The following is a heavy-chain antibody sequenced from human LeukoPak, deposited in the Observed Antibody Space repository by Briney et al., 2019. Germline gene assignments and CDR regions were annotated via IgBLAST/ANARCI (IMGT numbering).Heavy chain of an antibody. CDR1: DSTAITSY. V-gene: IGHV3-66*01. Sequence: PGGSRKSSGAASDSTAITSYISWARKPPGKGLDWVSVIYSGGSAYYADSVKGRFTISRDNSKNTLYLQINSLRAEDTAVYYCARDLGRGYSNYWGQGTLVTVSS. D-gene: IGHD3-16*01. CDR2: IYSGGSA. CDR3: ARDLGRGYSNY. J-gene: IGHJ4*02.